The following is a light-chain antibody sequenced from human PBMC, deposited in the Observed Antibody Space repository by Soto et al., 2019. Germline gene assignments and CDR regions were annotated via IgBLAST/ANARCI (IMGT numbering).Light chain of an antibody. CDR2: WAS. CDR1: QSVLYSSNNKNS. CDR3: QQYGRSSGFA. Sequence: DIVMTQSPDSLAVSLGEGATINCKSSQSVLYSSNNKNSVAWYQQKPGQPPQLLIYWASTRESGVPDRFSGSESGTDFTLTISSLQAEDVAVYYCQQYGRSSGFAFGPGTRVDI. V-gene: IGKV4-1*01. J-gene: IGKJ3*01.